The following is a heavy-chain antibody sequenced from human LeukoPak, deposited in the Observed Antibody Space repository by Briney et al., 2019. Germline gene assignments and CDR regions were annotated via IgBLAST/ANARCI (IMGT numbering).Heavy chain of an antibody. CDR3: PRTQPGTVTRPCAFDI. D-gene: IGHD4-17*01. V-gene: IGHV4-34*11. J-gene: IGHJ3*02. CDR2: FFHTGIT. CDR1: GGSFSGYY. Sequence: SEPLSSTRAVYGGSFSGYYWGWIRQPPGKGLEWLGCFFHTGITYYNPSLTSPITTSVDTSTYQFSLKLSSVTAPHTAPYSCPRTQPGTVTRPCAFDIWGQRTMVTVSS.